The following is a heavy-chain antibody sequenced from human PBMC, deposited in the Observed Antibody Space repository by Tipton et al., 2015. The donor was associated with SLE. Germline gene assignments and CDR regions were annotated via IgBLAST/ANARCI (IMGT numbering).Heavy chain of an antibody. D-gene: IGHD1-26*01. CDR3: ARVRWDPPEGFDY. Sequence: QLVQSGAEVKTPGASVKVSCKASGYSFISYGISWVRQAPGQGLEWMGRIITYNANTNYAQKFQGRVTMTTDTSTSTAYMELRSLRSDDTAVYYCARVRWDPPEGFDYWGQGTLVTVSS. CDR2: IITYNANT. V-gene: IGHV1-18*01. J-gene: IGHJ4*02. CDR1: GYSFISYG.